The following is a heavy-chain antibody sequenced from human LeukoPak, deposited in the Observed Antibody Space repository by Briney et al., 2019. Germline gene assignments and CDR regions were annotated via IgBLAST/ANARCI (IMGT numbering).Heavy chain of an antibody. D-gene: IGHD3-9*01. CDR1: GFTFSRYA. V-gene: IGHV3-64D*06. CDR2: IISNGRST. Sequence: GSLRLSCSASGFTFSRYALHWVRQAPGKGLEYVSGIISNGRSTNYADSVKGRFTISRDNSKNTLYLQMSSLRPEDTAVYYCVKENGRYPETYYFDYWGQGTLVSVSS. J-gene: IGHJ4*02. CDR3: VKENGRYPETYYFDY.